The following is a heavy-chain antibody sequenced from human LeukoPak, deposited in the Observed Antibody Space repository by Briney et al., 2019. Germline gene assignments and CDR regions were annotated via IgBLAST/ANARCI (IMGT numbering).Heavy chain of an antibody. Sequence: GGSLRLSCAASGFTFSSYGMHWVRQAPGKGVEWVAVISYDGSNKYYADSVKGRFTISRDNSKNTLYLQMNSLRAEDTAVYYCAVSVATISSRFDYWGQGTLVTVSS. J-gene: IGHJ4*02. CDR1: GFTFSSYG. CDR2: ISYDGSNK. V-gene: IGHV3-30*03. D-gene: IGHD5-12*01. CDR3: AVSVATISSRFDY.